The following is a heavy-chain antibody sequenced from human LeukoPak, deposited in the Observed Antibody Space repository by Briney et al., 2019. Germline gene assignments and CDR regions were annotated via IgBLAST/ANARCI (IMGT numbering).Heavy chain of an antibody. D-gene: IGHD2-15*01. CDR2: IIPIFGTA. V-gene: IGHV1-69*13. CDR1: GGTFSSYA. J-gene: IGHJ5*02. Sequence: GASVKVSCKASGGTFSSYAISWVRQAPGQGLEWMGGIIPIFGTANYAQKFQGRVTVTADESTSTAYMELSSLRSEDTAVYYCASGGVIVVVVAATQNWFDPWGQGTLVTVSS. CDR3: ASGGVIVVVVAATQNWFDP.